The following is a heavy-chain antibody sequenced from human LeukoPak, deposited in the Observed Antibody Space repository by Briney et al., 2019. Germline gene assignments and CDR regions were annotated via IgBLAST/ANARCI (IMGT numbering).Heavy chain of an antibody. V-gene: IGHV3-30-3*01. CDR2: ISYDGSSK. D-gene: IGHD1-26*01. Sequence: GRSLRLSCAASGFTFSTYVMHWVRQAPGKGLEWVAVISYDGSSKNYGDSVKGRFTISRDNSKNTVYLQMNSLRVEDTALYYCARGIFTGGTYYGCWGQGTLVTVSS. CDR3: ARGIFTGGTYYGC. CDR1: GFTFSTYV. J-gene: IGHJ4*02.